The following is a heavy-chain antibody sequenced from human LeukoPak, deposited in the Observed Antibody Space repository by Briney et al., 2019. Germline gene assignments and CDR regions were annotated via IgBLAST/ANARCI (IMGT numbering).Heavy chain of an antibody. CDR1: GFTFDDYM. CDR2: INWAGYT. J-gene: IGHJ4*02. Sequence: GGSLRLSCAASGFTFDDYMMNWIRQAPGKGLEWVSLINWAGYTYYADSVKGRFTISRDNSKNSLYLQMNSLRAEDTAVYYCARDESDKVMVRGVNPFDYWGQGTLVTVSS. CDR3: ARDESDKVMVRGVNPFDY. D-gene: IGHD3-10*01. V-gene: IGHV3-43*01.